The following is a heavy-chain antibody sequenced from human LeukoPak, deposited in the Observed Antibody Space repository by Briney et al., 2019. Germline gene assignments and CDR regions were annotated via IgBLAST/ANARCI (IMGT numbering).Heavy chain of an antibody. CDR3: AKDPPRAAWFRADYTNYGD. V-gene: IGHV3-23*01. CDR2: ITSSGGST. J-gene: IGHJ4*02. D-gene: IGHD4-11*01. CDR1: GFTFSSYA. Sequence: GGSLRLSCAASGFTFSSYAMSWVRQAPGKGLEWVSGITSSGGSTYYADSVRGRFTISRDNSKNTLYLQMNSLRVEDTAVYYCAKDPPRAAWFRADYTNYGDWGQGTLVTVSS.